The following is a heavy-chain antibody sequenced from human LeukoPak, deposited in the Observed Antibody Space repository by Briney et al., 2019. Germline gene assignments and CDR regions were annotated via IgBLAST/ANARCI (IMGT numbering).Heavy chain of an antibody. CDR1: GGSISSSSYY. D-gene: IGHD6-19*01. CDR3: AREGRGWYGIVAQGGAFDI. CDR2: IYTSGST. Sequence: SETLSLTCTVSGGSISSSSYYWSWIRQPAGKGLEWIGRIYTSGSTNYNPSLKSRVTMSVDTSKNQFSLKLSSVTAADTAVYYCAREGRGWYGIVAQGGAFDIWGQGTMVTVSS. V-gene: IGHV4-61*02. J-gene: IGHJ3*02.